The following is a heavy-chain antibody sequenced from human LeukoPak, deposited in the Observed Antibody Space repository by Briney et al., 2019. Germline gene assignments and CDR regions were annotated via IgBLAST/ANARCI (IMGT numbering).Heavy chain of an antibody. CDR3: TRPGVDP. J-gene: IGHJ5*02. CDR2: INSDGSST. Sequence: PGGSLRLSCAASGFSFSSYWMHWVRQAPGKGLVWVSRINSDGSSTSYADTVKGRFTISRDNAKNTVYLQMNSLRVEDTAVYYCTRPGVDPWGQGTLVTVSS. CDR1: GFSFSSYW. V-gene: IGHV3-74*01.